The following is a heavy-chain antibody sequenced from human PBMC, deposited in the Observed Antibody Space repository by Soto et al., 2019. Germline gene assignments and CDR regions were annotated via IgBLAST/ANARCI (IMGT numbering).Heavy chain of an antibody. Sequence: GESLKISCKGSGYNFAGYWIAWVCQMPGKGLELMGIIYPSDSDTRYRPSFQGQVTISADKSISSAYLQWSSLRASDTAMYYCARGGVSTRTFDYWGQGTPVTVSS. J-gene: IGHJ4*02. V-gene: IGHV5-51*01. CDR2: IYPSDSDT. D-gene: IGHD3-3*01. CDR3: ARGGVSTRTFDY. CDR1: GYNFAGYW.